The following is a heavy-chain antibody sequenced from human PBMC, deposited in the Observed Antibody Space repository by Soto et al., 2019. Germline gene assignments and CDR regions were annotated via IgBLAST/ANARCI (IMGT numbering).Heavy chain of an antibody. Sequence: ASVKVSCKASGYTFTGYYMHWVRQAPGQGLEWMGWINPNSGGTNYAQKFQGWVTMTRDTSISTAYMELSSLRSEDTAVYYCASAVAVPTDFDYWGQGTLVTVSS. J-gene: IGHJ4*02. V-gene: IGHV1-2*04. CDR3: ASAVAVPTDFDY. D-gene: IGHD6-19*01. CDR2: INPNSGGT. CDR1: GYTFTGYY.